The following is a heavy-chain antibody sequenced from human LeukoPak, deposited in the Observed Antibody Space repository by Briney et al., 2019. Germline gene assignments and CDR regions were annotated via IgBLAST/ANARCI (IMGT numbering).Heavy chain of an antibody. CDR1: GFTFSSYW. CDR2: IKQDGSEK. CDR3: ARDSWGYSEY. D-gene: IGHD6-13*01. Sequence: GGSLRLSCAVSGFTFSSYWMSWVRQAPGKGLEWVANIKQDGSEKYYVDSVKGRFTISRDNAQNSLLLQINSLRAEDTAVYYCARDSWGYSEYGGQGTLVTVSS. J-gene: IGHJ4*02. V-gene: IGHV3-7*03.